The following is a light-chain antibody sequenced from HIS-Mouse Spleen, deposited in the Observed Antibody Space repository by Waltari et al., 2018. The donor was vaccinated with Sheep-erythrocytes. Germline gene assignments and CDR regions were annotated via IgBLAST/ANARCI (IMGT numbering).Light chain of an antibody. CDR2: AVS. Sequence: QSALTQPRSVSGSPGQSVTISCTGTSSDAGGYNSVSWYQQHPGKAPKLMIYAVSKRPSGVPDRFSGSKSGNTASLTISGLQAEDEADYYCCSYAGSYNHVFATGTKVTVL. J-gene: IGLJ1*01. CDR1: SSDAGGYNS. CDR3: CSYAGSYNHV. V-gene: IGLV2-11*01.